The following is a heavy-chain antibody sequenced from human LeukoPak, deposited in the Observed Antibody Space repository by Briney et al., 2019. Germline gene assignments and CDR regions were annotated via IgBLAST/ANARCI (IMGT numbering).Heavy chain of an antibody. CDR2: IIPIFGTA. CDR1: GGTFSSYA. CDR3: ASSPLLSGWYSLDAFDI. J-gene: IGHJ3*02. V-gene: IGHV1-69*05. Sequence: GASVKVSCKASGGTFSSYAISWVRQAPGQGLEWMGRIIPIFGTANYAQKFQGRVTITTDESTSTAYMELSSLRSEDTAVYYCASSPLLSGWYSLDAFDIWGQGTMVTVSS. D-gene: IGHD6-19*01.